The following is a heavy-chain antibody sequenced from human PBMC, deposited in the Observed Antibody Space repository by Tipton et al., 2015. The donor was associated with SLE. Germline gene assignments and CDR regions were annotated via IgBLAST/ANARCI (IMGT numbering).Heavy chain of an antibody. D-gene: IGHD1-20*01. V-gene: IGHV4-59*01. CDR1: SGSMSSYY. CDR3: ARLPQYNWNAEGYFDY. J-gene: IGHJ4*02. CDR2: ISDGGGT. Sequence: TLSLTCTVSSGSMSSYYWSWIRQPPGKGLEWLGYISDGGGTNYNPSLKSRVTISVDPAKNQFSLKLTSVTAADTAVYYCARLPQYNWNAEGYFDYWGQGILVTVSS.